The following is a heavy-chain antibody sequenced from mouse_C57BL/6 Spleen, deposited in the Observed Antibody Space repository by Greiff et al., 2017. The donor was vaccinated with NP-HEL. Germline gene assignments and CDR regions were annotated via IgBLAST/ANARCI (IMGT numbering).Heavy chain of an antibody. CDR3: ARSPTTVVATPTWFAY. V-gene: IGHV1-64*01. CDR2: IHPNSGST. Sequence: QVHVKQPGAELVKPGASVKLSCKASGYTFTSYWMHWVKQRPGQGLEWIGMIHPNSGSTNYNEKFKSKATLTVDKSSSTAYMQLSSLTSEDSAVYYCARSPTTVVATPTWFAYWGQGTLVTVSA. CDR1: GYTFTSYW. J-gene: IGHJ3*01. D-gene: IGHD1-1*01.